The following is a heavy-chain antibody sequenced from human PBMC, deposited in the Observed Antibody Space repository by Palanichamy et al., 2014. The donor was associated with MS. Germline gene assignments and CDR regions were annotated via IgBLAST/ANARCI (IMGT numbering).Heavy chain of an antibody. CDR3: ARAGSGSYSTYYDY. Sequence: EVQLVESGGGLVQPGGSLRLSCAASGFTFGGYWMNWVRQAPGKGLEWVASLKQDGSEKCYVDSVKDRFTISRDNAKNSLSLQMNSLRVEDTAVYYCARAGSGSYSTYYDYWGQGTLVTVAS. CDR2: LKQDGSEK. J-gene: IGHJ4*02. CDR1: GFTFGGYW. D-gene: IGHD1-26*01. V-gene: IGHV3-7*01.